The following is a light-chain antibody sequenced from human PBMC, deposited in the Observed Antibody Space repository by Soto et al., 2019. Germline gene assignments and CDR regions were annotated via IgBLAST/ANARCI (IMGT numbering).Light chain of an antibody. CDR1: SSDVGGYNY. Sequence: QSALTQPASVSGSPGQSITISCTGTSSDVGGYNYVSWYQHHPGKAPKLIIFDVSNRPSGISNRLSGSKSGNTASLTISGLQAEDEADYYCISYTSSSPYVFGTGTKVTVL. J-gene: IGLJ1*01. V-gene: IGLV2-14*03. CDR2: DVS. CDR3: ISYTSSSPYV.